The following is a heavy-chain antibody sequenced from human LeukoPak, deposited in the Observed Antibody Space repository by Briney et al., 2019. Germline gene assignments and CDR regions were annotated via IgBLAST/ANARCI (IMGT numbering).Heavy chain of an antibody. Sequence: PGGSLRLSCAASGFTFSADWMHWVRQAPGKGLQWVSSISAGGGTPYYADSVKGRFTISRDNSKNTLYLQINSLRVEDTAIYYCAKWSSTSSSWYEYWGQGTLVTVSS. V-gene: IGHV3-23*01. CDR3: AKWSSTSSSWYEY. D-gene: IGHD6-13*01. CDR2: ISAGGGTP. J-gene: IGHJ4*02. CDR1: GFTFSADW.